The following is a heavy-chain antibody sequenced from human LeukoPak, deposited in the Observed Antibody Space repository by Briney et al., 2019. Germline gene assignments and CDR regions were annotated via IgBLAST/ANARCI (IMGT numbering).Heavy chain of an antibody. CDR2: ISGSGGST. Sequence: GGSLRLSCAASGFTFSSYAMSWVRQAPGKELEWVSGISGSGGSTYYADSVKGRFTISRDNSKNTLYLQMNSLRAEDTAVYYCAKVSPSGGYYDSSGYLDYWGQGTLVTVSS. CDR1: GFTFSSYA. D-gene: IGHD3-22*01. CDR3: AKVSPSGGYYDSSGYLDY. J-gene: IGHJ4*02. V-gene: IGHV3-23*01.